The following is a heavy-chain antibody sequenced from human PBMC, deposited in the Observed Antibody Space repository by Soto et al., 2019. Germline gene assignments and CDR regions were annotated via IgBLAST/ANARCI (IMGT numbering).Heavy chain of an antibody. CDR2: INHSGST. CDR1: GGSFSGYY. J-gene: IGHJ6*02. Sequence: QVQLQQWGAGLLKPSETLSLTCAVYGGSFSGYYWSWIRQPPGKGLEWIGEINHSGSTNYNPSLKSRVTMSVDTSKDQVSLTLSSVTAADTAVYYCARGVGGRLAATPVVLRSYYDSGMDVWGQGTTVTVSS. D-gene: IGHD2-15*01. V-gene: IGHV4-34*01. CDR3: ARGVGGRLAATPVVLRSYYDSGMDV.